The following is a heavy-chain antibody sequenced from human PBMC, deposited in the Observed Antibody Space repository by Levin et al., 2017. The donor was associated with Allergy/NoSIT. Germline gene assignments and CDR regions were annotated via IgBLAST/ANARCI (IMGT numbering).Heavy chain of an antibody. V-gene: IGHV3-30*18. Sequence: GESLKISCAASGFTFSSYGMHWVRQAPGKGLEWVAVISSDGRKKFYADSVKGRFTISRDNSKNTLDLQMNSLRAEDTAVYYCAKDVYGSGWYPRVNDAFEMWGQGTKVSVSS. CDR1: GFTFSSYG. CDR2: ISSDGRKK. D-gene: IGHD6-19*01. J-gene: IGHJ3*02. CDR3: AKDVYGSGWYPRVNDAFEM.